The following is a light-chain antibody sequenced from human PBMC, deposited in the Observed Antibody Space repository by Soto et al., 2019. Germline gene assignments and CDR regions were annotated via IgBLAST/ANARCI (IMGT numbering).Light chain of an antibody. V-gene: IGKV1-39*01. CDR3: QESLTIPYT. Sequence: DIQMTQSPSSLSASVGDRVTITCRESQTISTRLNWYQQKPGKAPKLLIYAASTLQSGVPSRFSGSGSGTDFTLTINSLQPEDFATYYCQESLTIPYTFGQGTKLEIK. J-gene: IGKJ2*01. CDR2: AAS. CDR1: QTISTR.